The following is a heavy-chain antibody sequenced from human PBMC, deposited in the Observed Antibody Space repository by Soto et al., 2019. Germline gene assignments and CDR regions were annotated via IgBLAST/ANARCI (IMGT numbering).Heavy chain of an antibody. CDR2: IYPGDSET. J-gene: IGHJ4*02. CDR3: ARRPPMMTADY. CDR1: GYSFATYW. Sequence: LGESLKISCKGSGYSFATYWIGWVRQMPGKGLEWLGIIYPGDSETRYSPSFQGQVTISADKSISTAYLQWSSLKASDTAIYYCARRPPMMTADYWGQGTLVTVSS. D-gene: IGHD2-21*02. V-gene: IGHV5-51*01.